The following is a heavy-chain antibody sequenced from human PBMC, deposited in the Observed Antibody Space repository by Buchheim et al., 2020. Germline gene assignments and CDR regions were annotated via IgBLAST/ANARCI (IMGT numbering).Heavy chain of an antibody. CDR3: ARDLNGYQE. D-gene: IGHD6-25*01. J-gene: IGHJ4*02. CDR1: GGSISSYY. CDR2: IYYSGST. V-gene: IGHV4-59*01. Sequence: QVQLQESGPGLVKPSETLSLTCTVSGGSISSYYWSWIRQPPGKGLEWIGYIYYSGSTNYNPSLQSRVTISVDTSKNQFSLKLSSVTAADTAVYYCARDLNGYQEWGQGTL.